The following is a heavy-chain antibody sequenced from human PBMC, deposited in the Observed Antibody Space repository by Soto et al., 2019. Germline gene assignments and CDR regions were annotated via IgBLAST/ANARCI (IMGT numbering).Heavy chain of an antibody. Sequence: QVRLQEWGPGLVKPSQTLSLKCSVSGGSITTGGRYWSWIRQLPGKGLEWIGDIYYSGNTYYNASLKSRVPISVGPATNQFSLKLSSVNAAETAVYYCAQALVFTGGDGFDIWGQGRLVTVSS. CDR2: IYYSGNT. D-gene: IGHD2-8*02. J-gene: IGHJ3*02. CDR1: GGSITTGGRY. CDR3: AQALVFTGGDGFDI. V-gene: IGHV4-31*02.